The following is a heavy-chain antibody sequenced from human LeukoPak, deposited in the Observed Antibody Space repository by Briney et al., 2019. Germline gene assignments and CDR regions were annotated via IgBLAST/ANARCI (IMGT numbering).Heavy chain of an antibody. CDR3: ARGVMGAHRSFDY. CDR1: GYTFTGYY. J-gene: IGHJ4*02. V-gene: IGHV1-2*02. D-gene: IGHD1-26*01. Sequence: GASVKVSCKASGYTFTGYYMHWVRQAPGQGLEWMGWINPNSHDTNYAQKFQGRVTVTRDTSISTAYMELSRLDSDDTAVYYCARGVMGAHRSFDYWGQGTLVTVSS. CDR2: INPNSHDT.